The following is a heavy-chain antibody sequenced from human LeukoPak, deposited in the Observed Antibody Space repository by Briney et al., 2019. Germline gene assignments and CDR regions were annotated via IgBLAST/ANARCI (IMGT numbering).Heavy chain of an antibody. Sequence: GGSLRLSCAASGFTFSSTAMSWVRQAPGKGLEWVSSISSSGDSTHYADSVKGRFTISRDNSKNTLYLQMNSLRAEDTAVYYCASLLIGVGMDVWGQGTTVTVSS. D-gene: IGHD3-16*01. V-gene: IGHV3-23*01. CDR1: GFTFSSTA. CDR2: ISSSGDST. CDR3: ASLLIGVGMDV. J-gene: IGHJ6*02.